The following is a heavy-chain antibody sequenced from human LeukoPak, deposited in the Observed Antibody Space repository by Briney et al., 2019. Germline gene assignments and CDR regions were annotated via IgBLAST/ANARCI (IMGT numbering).Heavy chain of an antibody. CDR2: IYTSGST. J-gene: IGHJ3*02. Sequence: SETLSLTCTVSGGSISSGAYYWSWIRQPAGKGLEWIGRIYTSGSTIYNPSLKSRVTISVDTSKNQFSLKLSSVTAADTAVYYCGRDPHLGNWASGFDIWGQGTMVTVSS. CDR1: GGSISSGAYY. CDR3: GRDPHLGNWASGFDI. V-gene: IGHV4-61*02. D-gene: IGHD7-27*01.